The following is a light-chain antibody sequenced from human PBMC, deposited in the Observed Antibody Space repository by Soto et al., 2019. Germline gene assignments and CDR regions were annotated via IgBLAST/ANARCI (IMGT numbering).Light chain of an antibody. J-gene: IGLJ1*01. CDR2: EGS. V-gene: IGLV2-23*01. CDR1: SSDVGSYNL. CDR3: CSYAGSSTYV. Sequence: ALTQPASVSGSPGQSITISCTGNSSDVGSYNLVSWYQQHPGKAPKLMIYEGSKRPSGVSNRFSGSKSGNTASLTISGLQAEDEADYYCCSYAGSSTYVFGTGTKVTVL.